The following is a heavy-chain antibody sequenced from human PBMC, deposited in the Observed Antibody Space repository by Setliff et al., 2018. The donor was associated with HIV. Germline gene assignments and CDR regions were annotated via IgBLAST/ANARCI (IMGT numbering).Heavy chain of an antibody. CDR3: AATPMVRGVIDAFDI. V-gene: IGHV7-4-1*02. D-gene: IGHD3-10*01. CDR1: GYTFTSYA. J-gene: IGHJ3*02. Sequence: ASVKVSCKASGYTFTSYAMNWVRQAPGQGLEWMGWINTNAGNPTYAQGFTGRFVFSLDTSVSTAYLQISSLKAEDTAVYYCAATPMVRGVIDAFDIWGQGTMVTVS. CDR2: INTNAGNP.